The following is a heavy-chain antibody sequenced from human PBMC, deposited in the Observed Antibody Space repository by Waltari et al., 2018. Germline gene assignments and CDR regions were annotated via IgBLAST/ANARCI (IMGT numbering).Heavy chain of an antibody. CDR2: IYYSGST. J-gene: IGHJ3*02. Sequence: QVQLQESDPGLVKPSETLSLTCTVSGGSISSYYWSWIRQPPGKGLEWIGYIYYSGSTNYNPSLKSRVTISVDTSKNQFSLKLSSVTAADTAVYYCARDTGSGYYGDAFDIWGQGTMVTVSS. D-gene: IGHD3-22*01. CDR3: ARDTGSGYYGDAFDI. CDR1: GGSISSYY. V-gene: IGHV4-59*01.